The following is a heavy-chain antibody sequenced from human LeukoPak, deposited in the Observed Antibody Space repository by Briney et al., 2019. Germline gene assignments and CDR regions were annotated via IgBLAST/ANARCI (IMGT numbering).Heavy chain of an antibody. J-gene: IGHJ4*02. CDR1: GFTFSDHA. CDR3: TRYNNDHFDY. D-gene: IGHD1-14*01. CDR2: IAYDGSRA. Sequence: GGSLRLSCATSGFTFSDHAMHWVRQAPGRGLEWVAVIAYDGSRAFYADSVKGRFTISRGNSKNTMSVQMDDLRAEDTAVYYCTRYNNDHFDYWGQGTLVTVSS. V-gene: IGHV3-30*04.